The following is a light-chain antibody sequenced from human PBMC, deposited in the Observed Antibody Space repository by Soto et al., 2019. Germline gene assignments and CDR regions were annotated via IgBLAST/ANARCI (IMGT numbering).Light chain of an antibody. V-gene: IGLV2-23*02. J-gene: IGLJ2*01. CDR2: DVD. Sequence: QSALTQPASVSGSPGQSITISCTGTSSDVGSYNLVSWYQQHPGKVPKVIIFDVDKRPSGVASRFSGSKSGNTAYLAISGLQADDDADYYCCSYLGRSPHVVFGGGTQLTVL. CDR1: SSDVGSYNL. CDR3: CSYLGRSPHVV.